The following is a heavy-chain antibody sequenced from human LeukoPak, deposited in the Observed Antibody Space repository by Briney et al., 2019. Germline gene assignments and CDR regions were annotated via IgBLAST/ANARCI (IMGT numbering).Heavy chain of an antibody. CDR2: IYHSGST. Sequence: KTSETLSLTCTVSGYSISSGYYWGWIRQPPGKGLEWIGSIYHSGSTYYNPSLKSRVTISVDTSKNQFSLKLSSVTAADTAVYYCASTLRYFGGGNWFDPWGQGTLVTVSS. CDR1: GYSISSGYY. D-gene: IGHD3-9*01. CDR3: ASTLRYFGGGNWFDP. V-gene: IGHV4-38-2*02. J-gene: IGHJ5*02.